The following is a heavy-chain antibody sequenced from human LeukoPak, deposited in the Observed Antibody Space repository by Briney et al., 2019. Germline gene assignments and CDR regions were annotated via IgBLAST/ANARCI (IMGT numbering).Heavy chain of an antibody. J-gene: IGHJ4*02. D-gene: IGHD6-13*01. CDR2: ISGSGGST. CDR1: GFTFSSYG. Sequence: GGSLRLSCAASGFTFSSYGMHWVRQAPGKGLEWVSAISGSGGSTYYADSVKGRFTISRDNSKNTLYLQMNSLRAEDTAVYYCAKDFMLAASLTSHDYWGQGTLVTVSS. V-gene: IGHV3-23*01. CDR3: AKDFMLAASLTSHDY.